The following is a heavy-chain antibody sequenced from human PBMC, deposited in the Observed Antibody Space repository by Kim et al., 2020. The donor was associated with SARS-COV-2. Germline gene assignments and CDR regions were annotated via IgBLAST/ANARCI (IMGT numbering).Heavy chain of an antibody. J-gene: IGHJ5*02. D-gene: IGHD4-17*01. CDR1: GFTVSSNY. V-gene: IGHV3-53*04. CDR2: IYSGGST. CDR3: ARTPTTVERWGNWFDP. Sequence: GGSLRLSCAASGFTVSSNYMSWVRQAPGKGLEWVSVIYSGGSTYYADSVKGRFTISRHNSKNTLYLQMNSLRAEDTAVYYCARTPTTVERWGNWFDPWGQGTLVTVSS.